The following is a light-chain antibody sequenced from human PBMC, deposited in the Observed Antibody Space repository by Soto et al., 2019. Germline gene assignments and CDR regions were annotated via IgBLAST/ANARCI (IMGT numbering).Light chain of an antibody. Sequence: AVRMTQSPSSLSASKGGRVTITCRASQGITSYLAWYQQKPGKAPNLLIYVASTLQSGVPSRFSGSGSGTDFTLTISRLQSEDFATYYCQQYYEFPLTFGGGTKVDIK. CDR3: QQYYEFPLT. CDR2: VAS. J-gene: IGKJ4*01. V-gene: IGKV1-8*01. CDR1: QGITSY.